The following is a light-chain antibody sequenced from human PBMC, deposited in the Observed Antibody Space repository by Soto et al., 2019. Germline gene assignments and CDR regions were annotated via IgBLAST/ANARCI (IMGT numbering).Light chain of an antibody. CDR3: QQYVDSPET. CDR2: DSS. CDR1: QSISSY. Sequence: EIVLTQSPGTLSLSPGERATLSCRASQSISSYVAWYQQKPGQAPRVLIYDSSSRATGVPDRFSGSGSGTDFTLTISRLEPEDFAVYYCQQYVDSPETFGGGTKLEIE. V-gene: IGKV3-20*01. J-gene: IGKJ4*01.